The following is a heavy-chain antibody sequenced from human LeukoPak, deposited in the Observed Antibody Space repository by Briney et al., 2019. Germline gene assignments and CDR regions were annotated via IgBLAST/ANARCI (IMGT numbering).Heavy chain of an antibody. D-gene: IGHD1-14*01. J-gene: IGHJ5*02. V-gene: IGHV4-39*07. Sequence: KASETLSLTCTVSGGSISSSSYYWGWIRQPPGKGLEWIGSIYYSGSTYYNPSLKSRVTISVDTSKNQFSLKLSSVTAADTAVYYCARDASRTAWFDPWGQGTLVTVSS. CDR2: IYYSGST. CDR3: ARDASRTAWFDP. CDR1: GGSISSSSYY.